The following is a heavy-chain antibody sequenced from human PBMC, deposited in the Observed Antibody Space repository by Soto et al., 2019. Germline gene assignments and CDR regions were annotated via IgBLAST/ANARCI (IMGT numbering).Heavy chain of an antibody. CDR1: GYTFTSYD. CDR2: MNPNSGNT. V-gene: IGHV1-8*01. J-gene: IGHJ6*03. Sequence: GASVKVSCKASGYTFTSYDINWVRQATGQGLEWMGWMNPNSGNTGYAQKFQGRVTMTRNTSISTAYMELSSLRSEDTAVYYCARKIRDYDFGSGGYYYYFMGGWGKGTTVTV. D-gene: IGHD3-3*01. CDR3: ARKIRDYDFGSGGYYYYFMGG.